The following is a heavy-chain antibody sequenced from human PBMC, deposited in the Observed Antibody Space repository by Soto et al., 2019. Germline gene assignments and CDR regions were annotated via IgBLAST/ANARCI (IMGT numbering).Heavy chain of an antibody. CDR2: IRSSDNTR. Sequence: GGSLRLSCAASGFSFSDYYMSWIRQAPGKGLEWVSYIRSSDNTRYYADSVKGRFTISRDNAKNSLYLQMYSLRAEDTAVYYCARGNALYDYWGQGTLVTVSS. V-gene: IGHV3-11*01. CDR1: GFSFSDYY. CDR3: ARGNALYDY. D-gene: IGHD2-2*01. J-gene: IGHJ4*02.